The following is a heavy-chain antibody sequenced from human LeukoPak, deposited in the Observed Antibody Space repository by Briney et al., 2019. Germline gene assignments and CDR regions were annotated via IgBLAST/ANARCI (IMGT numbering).Heavy chain of an antibody. V-gene: IGHV1-69*13. CDR3: ARSRDYSGYSYDDY. Sequence: GASVKVSCKASGGTFTSYAISWVRQAPGQGLEWMGGIIPIFGTANYAQKFQGRVTITADESTSTAYMELSSLRSDDTAVYYCARSRDYSGYSYDDYWGQGTVVSVSS. J-gene: IGHJ4*02. CDR1: GGTFTSYA. CDR2: IIPIFGTA. D-gene: IGHD5-12*01.